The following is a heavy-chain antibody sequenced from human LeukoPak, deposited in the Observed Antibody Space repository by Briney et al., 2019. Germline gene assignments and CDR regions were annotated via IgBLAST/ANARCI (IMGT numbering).Heavy chain of an antibody. Sequence: GGSLRLSCAASGFTFGSYWMSWVRQAPGKGLEGVANIKQDGSEKYYVDSVKGRFTISRDNAKNSLSLQMNSLRAEGTAVYYCARGLGDFDYWGQGTLVTVSS. D-gene: IGHD1-26*01. CDR2: IKQDGSEK. J-gene: IGHJ4*02. CDR3: ARGLGDFDY. V-gene: IGHV3-7*05. CDR1: GFTFGSYW.